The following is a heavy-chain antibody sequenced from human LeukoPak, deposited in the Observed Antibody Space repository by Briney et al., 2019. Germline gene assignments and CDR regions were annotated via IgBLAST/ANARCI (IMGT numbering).Heavy chain of an antibody. Sequence: GGSLTLSCAASGFTFSSFWMTWVRQAPGKGLEWVANIKKDGSEEYYIDSVKGRFISSRDNAKNTLYLEMNSLRAEDTAVYYCARGGTNMYSGSYPYDYWGQGTLVTVSS. CDR2: IKKDGSEE. D-gene: IGHD1-26*01. CDR3: ARGGTNMYSGSYPYDY. V-gene: IGHV3-7*01. J-gene: IGHJ4*02. CDR1: GFTFSSFW.